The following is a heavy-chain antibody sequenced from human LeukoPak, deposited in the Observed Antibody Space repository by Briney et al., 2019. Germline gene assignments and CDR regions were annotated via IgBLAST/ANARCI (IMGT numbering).Heavy chain of an antibody. CDR1: GGSISSSTYY. J-gene: IGHJ3*02. Sequence: SETLSLTCSVSGGSISSSTYYWGWIRQPPGKGLEWIGSIYYSGSVNYNPSLKTRVTISADTSKNQLSLKLTSMTAADTALYYCARQGSGGRALDIWGQGTMVTVSS. CDR2: IYYSGSV. V-gene: IGHV4-39*01. CDR3: ARQGSGGRALDI.